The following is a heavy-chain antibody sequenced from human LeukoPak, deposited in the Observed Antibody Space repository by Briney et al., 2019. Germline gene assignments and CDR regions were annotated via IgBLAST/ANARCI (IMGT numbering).Heavy chain of an antibody. V-gene: IGHV1-8*03. D-gene: IGHD5-12*01. CDR2: MNPNSGST. J-gene: IGHJ4*02. Sequence: ASVKGSCKASGYTFTSYDINWVRQATGQGREWMGWMNPNSGSTGYAQKFQGRVTITRNTSISTAYMELSGLRSEDTAVYYCARGRSTGYPYYFEYWGQGTLVTVSS. CDR1: GYTFTSYD. CDR3: ARGRSTGYPYYFEY.